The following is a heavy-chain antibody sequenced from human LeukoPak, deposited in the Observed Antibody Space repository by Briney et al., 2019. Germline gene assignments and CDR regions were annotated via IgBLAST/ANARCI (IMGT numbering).Heavy chain of an antibody. CDR2: ISYDGSNK. CDR1: GFTFSSYT. J-gene: IGHJ4*02. Sequence: GGSLRLSFAASGFTFSSYTMHWVRQAPGKGLEWVAVISYDGSNKYYADSVKGRFTISRDNSKNTLYLQMNSLRAEDTAVYYCAKDLIDYWGQGTLVTVSS. V-gene: IGHV3-30-3*01. CDR3: AKDLIDY.